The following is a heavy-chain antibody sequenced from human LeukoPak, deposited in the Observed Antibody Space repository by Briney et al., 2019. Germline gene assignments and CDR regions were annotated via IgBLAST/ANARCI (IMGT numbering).Heavy chain of an antibody. Sequence: ATVKVSCKASGYTFTGYYMPWVRQAPRQGLEWMGWINPNTGETNSAQKFQGRVTMTRDTTINTAYMELTRLTSDDTAVYYCASYPRYSSTPPFDYWGQGTLVTVSS. V-gene: IGHV1-2*02. CDR3: ASYPRYSSTPPFDY. D-gene: IGHD2-2*01. CDR1: GYTFTGYY. CDR2: INPNTGET. J-gene: IGHJ4*02.